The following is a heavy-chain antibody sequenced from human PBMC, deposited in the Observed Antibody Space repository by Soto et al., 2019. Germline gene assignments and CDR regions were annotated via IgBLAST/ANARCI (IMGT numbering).Heavy chain of an antibody. Sequence: QVQLVQSGAEVKKPGSSVKVSCKASGGTFSSYAISWVRQAPGQGLEWMGGIIPIFGTANYAQKFQGRVTIPADESTSTDYMELSSLRSEDTAVYYCARRGEAGWLQLRDYYYYGMDVWGQGTTVTVSS. J-gene: IGHJ6*02. D-gene: IGHD5-12*01. CDR1: GGTFSSYA. CDR3: ARRGEAGWLQLRDYYYYGMDV. CDR2: IIPIFGTA. V-gene: IGHV1-69*01.